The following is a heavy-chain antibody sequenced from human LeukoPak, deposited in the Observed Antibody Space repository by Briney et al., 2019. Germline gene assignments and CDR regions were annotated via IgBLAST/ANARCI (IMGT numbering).Heavy chain of an antibody. J-gene: IGHJ5*02. V-gene: IGHV1-18*01. D-gene: IGHD3-3*01. CDR1: GYTFTSYG. CDR3: ARDYDFWSGYPTNWFDP. CDR2: ISAYNGNT. Sequence: ASVKVSCKASGYTFTSYGISWVRQAPGQGLDWMGWISAYNGNTNYAQRLQGRVTMTTDTSTSTGYMELRSLRSDDTAVYYCARDYDFWSGYPTNWFDPWGQGTLVTVSS.